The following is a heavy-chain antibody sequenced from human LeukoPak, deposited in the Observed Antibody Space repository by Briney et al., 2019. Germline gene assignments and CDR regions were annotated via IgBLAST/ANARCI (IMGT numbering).Heavy chain of an antibody. CDR2: IYYSGST. CDR1: GGSVSSGSYY. J-gene: IGHJ4*02. CDR3: ARGGLELPDY. V-gene: IGHV4-61*01. D-gene: IGHD1-26*01. Sequence: SETLSLTCTVSGGSVSSGSYYWSWIRQPPGKGLEWIGYIYYSGSTNYNPSLESRVTISVDTSKNQFSLKLSSVTAADTAVYYCARGGLELPDYWGQGTLVTVSS.